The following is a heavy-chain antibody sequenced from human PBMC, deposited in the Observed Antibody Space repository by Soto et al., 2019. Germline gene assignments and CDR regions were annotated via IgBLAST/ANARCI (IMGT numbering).Heavy chain of an antibody. D-gene: IGHD4-4*01. V-gene: IGHV3-43*01. CDR2: ISWDGGST. CDR1: GFTFDDYT. Sequence: GGSLRLSCAASGFTFDDYTMHWVRQAPGKGLEWVSLISWDGGSTYYADSVKGRFTISRDNSKNSLYLQMNSLRTEDTALYYCAKGDRVTTPYYYYGMDVWGQGTTVTVSS. CDR3: AKGDRVTTPYYYYGMDV. J-gene: IGHJ6*02.